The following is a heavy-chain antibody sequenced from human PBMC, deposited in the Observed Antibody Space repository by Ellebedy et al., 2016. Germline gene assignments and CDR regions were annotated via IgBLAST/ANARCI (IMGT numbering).Heavy chain of an antibody. V-gene: IGHV4-61*02. CDR2: VNATGST. Sequence: SETLSLXCTVSGGSMRSCGYYWSWIRQPAGQGLVWIVRVNATGSTNYNPSFESRVTMSIDTSKKQFSLNLSSVTAADTAVYYCARVESTYHWCDPWGQGALVTVSS. D-gene: IGHD2-21*01. CDR3: ARVESTYHWCDP. CDR1: GGSMRSCGYY. J-gene: IGHJ5*02.